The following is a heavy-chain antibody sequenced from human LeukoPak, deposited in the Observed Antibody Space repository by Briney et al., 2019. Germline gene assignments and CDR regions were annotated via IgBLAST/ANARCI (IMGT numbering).Heavy chain of an antibody. CDR3: TAEKNGSPHY. J-gene: IGHJ4*02. CDR2: IYYTGST. CDR1: RGSISSSSYY. Sequence: SETLSLTCTVSRGSISSSSYYWSWVRQPPGKGLEWIASIYYTGSTYYNPSLKSRVTISLDMSKNEYSLTMSSVTAADTAVYFCTAEKNGSPHYWGQGTQVTVSS. V-gene: IGHV4-39*07. D-gene: IGHD2-8*01.